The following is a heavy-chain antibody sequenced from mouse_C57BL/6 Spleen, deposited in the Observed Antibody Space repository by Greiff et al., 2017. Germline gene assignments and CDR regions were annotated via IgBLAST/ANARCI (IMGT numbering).Heavy chain of an antibody. CDR3: ARSPLYYGSHYFDY. CDR1: GYTFTRYD. Sequence: QVQLKESGPELVKPGASVKLSCKASGYTFTRYDINWVKQRPGQGLEWIGWIYPRDGSTKYNEKFKGKATLTVDTSSRTAYMELHSLTSEDSAVYFCARSPLYYGSHYFDYWGQGTTLTVSS. J-gene: IGHJ2*01. CDR2: IYPRDGST. V-gene: IGHV1-85*01. D-gene: IGHD1-1*01.